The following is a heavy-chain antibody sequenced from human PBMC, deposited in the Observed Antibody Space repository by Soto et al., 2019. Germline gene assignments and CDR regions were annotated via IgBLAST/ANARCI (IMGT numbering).Heavy chain of an antibody. CDR3: VRERGLSSFYGMDV. CDR2: ISSSSTHI. Sequence: EMQLVESGGGLVKPGGSLRLSGAASGLTLSSYSMNWVRQASGKGLEWVASISSSSTHIYYADSVKGRFTISRDNARNSLYLQMNSLRAEDTAVYYCVRERGLSSFYGMDVWGQGTTVTVSS. D-gene: IGHD2-21*02. J-gene: IGHJ6*02. V-gene: IGHV3-21*01. CDR1: GLTLSSYS.